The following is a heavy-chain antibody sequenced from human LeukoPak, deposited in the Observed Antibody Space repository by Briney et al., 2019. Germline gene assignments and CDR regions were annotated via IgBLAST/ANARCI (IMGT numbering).Heavy chain of an antibody. CDR2: TSDSGAKT. D-gene: IGHD5-18*01. CDR3: AKDQGIQLWLKYFQH. Sequence: PGGSLRLSCAASGFTFSSYAMTWVRQAPGKGLEWVSATSDSGAKTVYADSVKGRFTISRDNSKNTLYLQMNSLRAEDTAVYYCAKDQGIQLWLKYFQHWGQGTLVTVSS. V-gene: IGHV3-23*01. J-gene: IGHJ1*01. CDR1: GFTFSSYA.